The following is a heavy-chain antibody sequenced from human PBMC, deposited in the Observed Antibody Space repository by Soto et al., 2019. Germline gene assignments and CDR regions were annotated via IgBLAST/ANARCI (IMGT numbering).Heavy chain of an antibody. CDR1: GGSISSSGYY. D-gene: IGHD3-3*01. J-gene: IGHJ4*02. CDR2: IYFSGST. V-gene: IGHV4-39*01. Sequence: SETLSLTCTVSGGSISSSGYYWGWIRQPPGKGLEWIGSIYFSGSTYYNPSLKSRVTISVDTSKNQFSLKLTYVTAADTVLYYCARLLRDFWSGYSDYWGQGTLVTVSS. CDR3: ARLLRDFWSGYSDY.